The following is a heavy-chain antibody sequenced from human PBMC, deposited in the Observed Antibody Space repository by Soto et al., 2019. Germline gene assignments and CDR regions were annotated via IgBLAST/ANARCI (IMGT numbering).Heavy chain of an antibody. CDR3: VQSRCGGDCLQSYSSHSYYGLDV. D-gene: IGHD2-21*02. V-gene: IGHV2-5*02. Sequence: QITLKESGPTLVKPTQTLTLTCTFPGFSFSSIGEGVGWIRQPPGKALEWLALIYWDDDKRYSPSLKSRLTITKDTSKNQVVLTMTNMAPVDTATYYCVQSRCGGDCLQSYSSHSYYGLDVWGPGTTVTVSS. J-gene: IGHJ6*02. CDR1: GFSFSSIGEG. CDR2: IYWDDDK.